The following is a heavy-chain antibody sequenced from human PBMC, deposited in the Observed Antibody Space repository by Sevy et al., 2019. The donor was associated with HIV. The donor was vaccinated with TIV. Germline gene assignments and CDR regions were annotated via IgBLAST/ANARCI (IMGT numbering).Heavy chain of an antibody. J-gene: IGHJ1*01. CDR2: IWSDGAYQ. Sequence: GGSLRLSCAATGFTFSNYAMHWVRQAPGKGMEWVAIIWSDGAYQYHGDSVKGRFTISRDNSKNYLYLQMNSLRAEDTAVYCCALERLSSNVAEYFQNWGQGTLVTVSS. CDR1: GFTFSNYA. V-gene: IGHV3-30*02. D-gene: IGHD1-1*01. CDR3: ALERLSSNVAEYFQN.